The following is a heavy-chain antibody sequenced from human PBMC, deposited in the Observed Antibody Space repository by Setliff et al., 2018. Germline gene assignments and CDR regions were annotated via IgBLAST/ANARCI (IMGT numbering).Heavy chain of an antibody. J-gene: IGHJ3*01. Sequence: PRESLKISCQVSGYSFSTKWIVWVRQMPGKGLEWMAMIYPGDSDVRKSPSFPGQVTLSADKSTNTTYLQWSSLKASDTAIYYCGRLGLAVAGSYDALDVWGQGTVVTVSS. D-gene: IGHD6-19*01. CDR1: GYSFSTKW. CDR3: GRLGLAVAGSYDALDV. CDR2: IYPGDSDV. V-gene: IGHV5-51*01.